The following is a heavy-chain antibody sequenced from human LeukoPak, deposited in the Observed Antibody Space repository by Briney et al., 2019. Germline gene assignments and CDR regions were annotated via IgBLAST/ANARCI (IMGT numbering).Heavy chain of an antibody. J-gene: IGHJ4*02. CDR2: VNWNGGST. CDR1: GFTFGNYG. V-gene: IGHV3-20*04. Sequence: GGSLRLSCAASGFTFGNYGMSWVRQAPGKGLEWVSGVNWNGGSTGYADSVEGRFTISRDNAKNSQYLQMNSLSVEDTALYYCARAQTYGDSRLLLDYWGQGALVTVSS. CDR3: ARAQTYGDSRLLLDY. D-gene: IGHD4-17*01.